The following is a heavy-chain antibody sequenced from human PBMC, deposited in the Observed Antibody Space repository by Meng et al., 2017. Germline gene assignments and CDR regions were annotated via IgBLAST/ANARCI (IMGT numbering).Heavy chain of an antibody. CDR2: IIPIFGTA. Sequence: SVKVSCKASGGTFSSYAISWVRQAPGQGLEWMGGIIPIFGTANYAQKFQGRVTITTDESTSTAYMELGSLRSEDTAVYYCARAVYYYDSSGNIVYYFDYWGQGTLVTVSS. D-gene: IGHD3-22*01. CDR1: GGTFSSYA. V-gene: IGHV1-69*05. CDR3: ARAVYYYDSSGNIVYYFDY. J-gene: IGHJ4*02.